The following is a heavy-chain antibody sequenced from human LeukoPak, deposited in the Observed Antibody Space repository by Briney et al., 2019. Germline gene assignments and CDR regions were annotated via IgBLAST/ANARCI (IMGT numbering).Heavy chain of an antibody. V-gene: IGHV3-23*01. Sequence: GGSLRLSCAASGFTFSVAGMHRVRQAPGKGLEWVSAIIGNGGSTYYTDSVQGRFTISRDNSKNTLYLQMNSLRAEDTGVYYCAKRTCSGSTCYPLDSWGQGTLVTVSS. CDR3: AKRTCSGSTCYPLDS. J-gene: IGHJ4*02. CDR1: GFTFSVAG. D-gene: IGHD2-15*01. CDR2: IIGNGGST.